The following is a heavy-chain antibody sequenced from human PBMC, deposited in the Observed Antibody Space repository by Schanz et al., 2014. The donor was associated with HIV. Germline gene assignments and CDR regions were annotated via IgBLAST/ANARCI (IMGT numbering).Heavy chain of an antibody. J-gene: IGHJ4*02. D-gene: IGHD1-26*01. V-gene: IGHV3-33*01. CDR2: IWYDGSNK. CDR3: ARDLNVGRHFDH. CDR1: GFTFSTYV. Sequence: QVQLVESGGGVVQPGRSLRLSCAASGFTFSTYVMHWVRQAPGKGLEGVELIWYDGSNKIYADSVKGRFTISRDNSKNTLYLQMNSLRPEDTAVYYCARDLNVGRHFDHWGQGTLVTVSS.